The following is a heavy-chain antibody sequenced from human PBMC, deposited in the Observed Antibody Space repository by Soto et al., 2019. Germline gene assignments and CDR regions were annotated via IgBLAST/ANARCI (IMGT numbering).Heavy chain of an antibody. D-gene: IGHD3-3*01. CDR3: ARVSYDFWSGYYYDY. Sequence: EVQLVESGGGLVQPGGSLRLSCAASGFTFSSYSMNWVRQAPGKGLEWVSYISSSSTIYYADSVKGRFTISRDNAKNSLYLQMNSLRAEDTAVYYCARVSYDFWSGYYYDYWGQGTLVTVSS. CDR2: ISSSSTI. CDR1: GFTFSSYS. V-gene: IGHV3-48*01. J-gene: IGHJ4*02.